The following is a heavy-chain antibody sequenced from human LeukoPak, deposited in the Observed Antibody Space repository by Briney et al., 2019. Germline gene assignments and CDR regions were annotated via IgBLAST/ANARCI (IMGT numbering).Heavy chain of an antibody. J-gene: IGHJ4*02. V-gene: IGHV3-11*01. CDR2: ISKNGKTI. Sequence: PGGSLRLSCAASGVTFSDYYMSWIRQAPGKGLEWLSYISKNGKTIYYADSVKGRFTISRDNSKNTLYLQMNSLRAEDTAVYYCARDREGCLDYWGQGTLVTVSS. CDR1: GVTFSDYY. CDR3: ARDREGCLDY. D-gene: IGHD1-26*01.